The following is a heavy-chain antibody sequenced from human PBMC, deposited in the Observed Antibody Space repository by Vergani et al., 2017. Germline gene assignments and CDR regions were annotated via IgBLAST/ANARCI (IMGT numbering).Heavy chain of an antibody. D-gene: IGHD3-10*01. CDR2: IYYSGST. V-gene: IGHV4-59*12. Sequence: QVQLQESGPGLVKPSETLSLTCTVSGGSISSYYWSWIRQPPGKGLEWIGYIYYSGSTNYNPSLKSRVTISVDTSKNQFSLKLSSVTAADTAVYYCARDLIGSGMGWFDPWGQGTLVTVSS. CDR3: ARDLIGSGMGWFDP. CDR1: GGSISSYY. J-gene: IGHJ5*02.